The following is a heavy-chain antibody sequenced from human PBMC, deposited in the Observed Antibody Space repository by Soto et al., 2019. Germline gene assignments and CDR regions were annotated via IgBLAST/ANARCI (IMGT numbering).Heavy chain of an antibody. CDR1: GYTFTSYP. V-gene: IGHV1-3*05. D-gene: IGHD2-15*01. Sequence: QVQLVQSGAEEKKPGASVKVPCKASGYTFTSYPMNWLRQAPGQRPEWMGWINAGNGGTKYSQKFQGRVSITRDTSASTAYMQLSRLRSEDTAVYYCATDRGGYCSGGSCSEAWFDPWGQGTLVTVSS. CDR2: INAGNGGT. CDR3: ATDRGGYCSGGSCSEAWFDP. J-gene: IGHJ5*02.